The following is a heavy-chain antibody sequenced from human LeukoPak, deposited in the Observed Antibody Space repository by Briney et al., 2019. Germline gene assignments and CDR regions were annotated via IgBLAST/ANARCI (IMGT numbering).Heavy chain of an antibody. CDR2: ISYSGSTT. CDR1: GFTFSSYA. CDR3: ARAGPPAFDP. V-gene: IGHV3-48*03. J-gene: IGHJ5*02. Sequence: GGSLRLPCAASGFTFSSYAMSWVRQSPGKGLEWVSYISYSGSTTSYADSVKGRFTISRDNAKNSLYLQMSSLRAEDTAVYYCARAGPPAFDPWGQGTLVTVSS.